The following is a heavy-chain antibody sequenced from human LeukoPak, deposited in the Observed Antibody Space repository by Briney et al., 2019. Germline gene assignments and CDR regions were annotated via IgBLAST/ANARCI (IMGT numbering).Heavy chain of an antibody. V-gene: IGHV3-21*01. CDR3: ARAYYYDSATYDFDY. Sequence: GGSLRLSCAASGFTFSSYSMSWVRQAPGKGLEWVSSISSSSSYIYYADSVKGRFSISRDNAKNSLFLQMNGLRAEDTAVYYCARAYYYDSATYDFDYWGQGTLVTVSS. CDR2: ISSSSSYI. CDR1: GFTFSSYS. J-gene: IGHJ4*02. D-gene: IGHD3-10*01.